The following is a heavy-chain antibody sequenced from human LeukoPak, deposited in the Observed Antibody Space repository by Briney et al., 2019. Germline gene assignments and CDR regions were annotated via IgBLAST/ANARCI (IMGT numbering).Heavy chain of an antibody. J-gene: IGHJ6*02. V-gene: IGHV4-59*01. D-gene: IGHD6-13*01. CDR2: IYYSGST. Sequence: PSETLSLTCTVSGGSISSYYWSWIRQPPGKGLEWIGDIYYSGSTNYNPSLKSRVTISVDTSKNKFSLKLSSVTAADTAVYYCARDGGTIAAAGTPWYYGMDVWGQGTTVTVSS. CDR1: GGSISSYY. CDR3: ARDGGTIAAAGTPWYYGMDV.